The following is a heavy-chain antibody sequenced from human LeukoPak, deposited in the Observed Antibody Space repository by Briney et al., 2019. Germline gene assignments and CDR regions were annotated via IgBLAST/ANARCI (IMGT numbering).Heavy chain of an antibody. CDR2: VYYSGST. CDR1: GGSISSSSYY. D-gene: IGHD6-19*01. V-gene: IGHV4-39*01. Sequence: SETLSLTCTVSGGSISSSSYYWGWIRQPPGKGLEWIGSVYYSGSTYYNPSLRSRVTISVDTSKNQFSLKLSSVTAADTAVYYCARLGAVAGNFPSYYYGMDVWGQGTTVTVSS. CDR3: ARLGAVAGNFPSYYYGMDV. J-gene: IGHJ6*02.